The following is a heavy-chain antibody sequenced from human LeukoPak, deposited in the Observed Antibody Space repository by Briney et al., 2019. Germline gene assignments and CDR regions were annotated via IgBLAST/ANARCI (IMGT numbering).Heavy chain of an antibody. D-gene: IGHD2-15*01. CDR2: IHYSGST. J-gene: IGHJ5*02. Sequence: PSETLSLTCTVSGGSISSYYWSWIRQPPGKGLEWIGYIHYSGSTNYNPSLKSRVTISVDTSKNQFSLKLNSMTAADTAVYYCARVDGSCSGGSCPSGNWFDPWGQGTLVTVSS. CDR1: GGSISSYY. CDR3: ARVDGSCSGGSCPSGNWFDP. V-gene: IGHV4-59*08.